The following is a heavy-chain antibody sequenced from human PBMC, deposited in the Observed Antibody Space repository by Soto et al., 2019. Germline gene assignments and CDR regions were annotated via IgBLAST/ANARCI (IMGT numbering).Heavy chain of an antibody. CDR2: ISYDGSNK. CDR3: AKACVAVAGTAYFDY. V-gene: IGHV3-30*18. J-gene: IGHJ4*02. D-gene: IGHD6-19*01. Sequence: QVQLVESGGGVVQPGRSLRLSCAASGFTFSSYGMHWVRQAPGKGLEWVAVISYDGSNKYYADSVKGRFTISRDNSKNTLYLQMNSLRAEDTAVYYCAKACVAVAGTAYFDYWGQGTLVTVSS. CDR1: GFTFSSYG.